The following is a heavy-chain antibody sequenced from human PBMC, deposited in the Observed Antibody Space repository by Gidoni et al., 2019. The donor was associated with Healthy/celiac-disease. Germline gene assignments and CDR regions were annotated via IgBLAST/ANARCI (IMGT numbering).Heavy chain of an antibody. V-gene: IGHV1-8*01. J-gene: IGHJ4*02. CDR2: MNPNSGNT. D-gene: IGHD4-17*01. CDR3: ARVVVRTTVTRRVLGY. CDR1: GYTFTSSD. Sequence: QVQLVQSGAEVKKPGASVKVSCKASGYTFTSSDINWVRQATGQGLEWMGWMNPNSGNTGYAQKFQGRVTMTRNTSISTAYMELSSLRSEDTAVYYCARVVVRTTVTRRVLGYWGQGTLVTVSS.